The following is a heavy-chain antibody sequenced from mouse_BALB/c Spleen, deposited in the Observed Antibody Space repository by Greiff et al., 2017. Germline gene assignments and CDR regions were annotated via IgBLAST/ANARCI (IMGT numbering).Heavy chain of an antibody. D-gene: IGHD2-14*01. CDR2: IYPGSGNT. J-gene: IGHJ4*01. Sequence: QVQLQQSGAELVRPGTSVKISCKASGYAFTNYWLGWVKQRPGHGLEWIGDIYPGSGNTYYNEKFKGKATLTADKSSSTAYMQLSSLTSEDSAVYFCAEVRGLYYAMDDWGQGTSVTVSS. V-gene: IGHV1-63*01. CDR3: AEVRGLYYAMDD. CDR1: GYAFTNYW.